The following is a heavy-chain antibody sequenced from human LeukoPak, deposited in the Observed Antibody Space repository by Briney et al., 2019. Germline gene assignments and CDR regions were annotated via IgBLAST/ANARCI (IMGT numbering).Heavy chain of an antibody. Sequence: SETLSLTCTVSGGSISSYSWSWIRQPAGKGLEWIGRFHTRGSTNYNPSLKSRVIISVDTSKNQFSLKLNSVTAADTAVYYCARVDGRCSGGSCPSGNWFDPWGQGTLVTVSS. D-gene: IGHD2-15*01. CDR3: ARVDGRCSGGSCPSGNWFDP. CDR1: GGSISSYS. J-gene: IGHJ5*02. V-gene: IGHV4-4*07. CDR2: FHTRGST.